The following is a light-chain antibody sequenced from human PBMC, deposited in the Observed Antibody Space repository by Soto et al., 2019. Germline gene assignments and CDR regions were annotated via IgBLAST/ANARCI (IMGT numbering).Light chain of an antibody. CDR2: GNN. Sequence: QSVLPQSPSASGTPGQRVTISCSGSNSNLGRNTVNWYQQFPGTAPKLLVYGNNNRPAGVPDRFSGSKSGTSASLAISGLQSEDEADYHCASWDDSLNGPVFGGGTKLTVL. CDR3: ASWDDSLNGPV. CDR1: NSNLGRNT. V-gene: IGLV1-44*01. J-gene: IGLJ2*01.